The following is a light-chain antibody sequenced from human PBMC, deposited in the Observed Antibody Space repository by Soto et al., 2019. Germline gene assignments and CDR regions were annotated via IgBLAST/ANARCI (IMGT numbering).Light chain of an antibody. CDR1: QDIDNY. V-gene: IGKV1-33*01. Sequence: QMTQSPSSLSVSVGDRDTITCQASQDIDNYLNWYQQRPGKAPKLLIYDASNLETGVPSRFSGSGPGTDFTFPISSLQPDDIATYYCQQSIAFGQGTRLEIK. CDR3: QQSIA. CDR2: DAS. J-gene: IGKJ5*01.